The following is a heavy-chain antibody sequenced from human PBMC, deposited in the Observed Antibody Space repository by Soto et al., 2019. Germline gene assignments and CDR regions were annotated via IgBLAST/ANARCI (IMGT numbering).Heavy chain of an antibody. CDR2: IYYSGST. Sequence: QVQLQESGPGLVKPSQTLSLTCTVSGGSISSGGYYWSWIRQHPGKGLEWIGYIYYSGSTYYNPSLKSRVTISVDTSKNQFSLKLSSVTAADTAVYSCARGPSSSSDIIPYYFDYWGQGTLVTVSS. D-gene: IGHD6-6*01. CDR3: ARGPSSSSDIIPYYFDY. V-gene: IGHV4-31*03. CDR1: GGSISSGGYY. J-gene: IGHJ4*02.